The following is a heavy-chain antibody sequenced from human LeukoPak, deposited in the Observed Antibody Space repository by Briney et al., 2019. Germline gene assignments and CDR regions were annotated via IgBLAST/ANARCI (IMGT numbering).Heavy chain of an antibody. CDR3: TLYIAAPDSPYFDY. D-gene: IGHD6-13*01. CDR1: GFSFSNAW. CDR2: IKSKTDDGTT. V-gene: IGHV3-15*01. Sequence: GGSLRLSCAASGFSFSNAWMTWVRQPPGKGLEWVGRIKSKTDDGTTDYAAPVKGRFTISRDDSINTLYLQMNSLKIEDTAIYYCTLYIAAPDSPYFDYWGQGDLVTVSS. J-gene: IGHJ4*02.